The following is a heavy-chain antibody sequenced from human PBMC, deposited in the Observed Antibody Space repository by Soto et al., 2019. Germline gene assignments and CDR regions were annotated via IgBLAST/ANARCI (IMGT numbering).Heavy chain of an antibody. V-gene: IGHV4-30-4*01. J-gene: IGHJ6*02. CDR2: IYYSGST. Sequence: SETLSLTCTVSGGSISSGDYYWSWIRQPPGKGLEWIGYIYYSGSTYYNPSLKSRVTISVDTSKNQFSLKLSSVTAADTAVYYCARDRTDYGDYESRYYYGMDVWGQGTTVTVSS. D-gene: IGHD4-17*01. CDR1: GGSISSGDYY. CDR3: ARDRTDYGDYESRYYYGMDV.